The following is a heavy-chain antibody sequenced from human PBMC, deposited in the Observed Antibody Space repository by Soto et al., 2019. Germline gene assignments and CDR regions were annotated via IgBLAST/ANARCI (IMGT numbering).Heavy chain of an antibody. CDR3: ARPGYCTGANCYLDY. CDR1: GFTFSSYA. D-gene: IGHD2-8*02. Sequence: GGSLRLSCAASGFTFSSYAMHWVRQAPGKGLEYVSAISSNGGGTYYANSVKGRFTISRDNSKNTLYLQMGSLRAEDVAVYYCARPGYCTGANCYLDYLGQGTLVTVSS. J-gene: IGHJ4*02. CDR2: ISSNGGGT. V-gene: IGHV3-64*01.